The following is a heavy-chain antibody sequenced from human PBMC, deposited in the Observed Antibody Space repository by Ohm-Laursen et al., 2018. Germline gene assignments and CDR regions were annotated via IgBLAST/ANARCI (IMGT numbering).Heavy chain of an antibody. V-gene: IGHV1-18*01. CDR3: ARVQPYVGMDV. Sequence: ASVKVSCKASGYAFTTYGISWVRQAPGQGLEWMGWISAYNGNTDYAEKFQGRVTMTTDTSASTAYMELRSLRSDDTALYYCARVQPYVGMDVWGQGTTVTVSS. D-gene: IGHD3-16*01. CDR2: ISAYNGNT. CDR1: GYAFTTYG. J-gene: IGHJ6*02.